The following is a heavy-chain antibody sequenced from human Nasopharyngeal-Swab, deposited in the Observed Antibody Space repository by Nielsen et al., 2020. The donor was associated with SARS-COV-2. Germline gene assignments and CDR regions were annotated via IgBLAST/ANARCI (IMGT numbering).Heavy chain of an antibody. V-gene: IGHV3-30*04. J-gene: IGHJ6*02. CDR2: ISYDGNNK. Sequence: GESLKISCAASGFTFSSYAMHWVRQAPAKGLEWVAVISYDGNNKYYADSVTCRFTISRNNSKKPLYLHMNSLRAEDTAVYYCAREMITFGGVIGDYYGMVVWGQVTTVTVSS. D-gene: IGHD3-16*02. CDR3: AREMITFGGVIGDYYGMVV. CDR1: GFTFSSYA.